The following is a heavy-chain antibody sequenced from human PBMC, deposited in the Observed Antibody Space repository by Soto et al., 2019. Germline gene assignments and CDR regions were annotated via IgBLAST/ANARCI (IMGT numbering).Heavy chain of an antibody. CDR1: GFTFSNYW. Sequence: GGSLRLSCAASGFTFSNYWMHWVRQAPGKGLVWVSRIYSDGSGTMYADSVKGRFTISRDNAKSTLYLQMNSLRAEDTAVYYCATLNSFGSDYWGRGTLVTVSS. J-gene: IGHJ4*02. D-gene: IGHD5-18*01. CDR2: IYSDGSGT. V-gene: IGHV3-74*03. CDR3: ATLNSFGSDY.